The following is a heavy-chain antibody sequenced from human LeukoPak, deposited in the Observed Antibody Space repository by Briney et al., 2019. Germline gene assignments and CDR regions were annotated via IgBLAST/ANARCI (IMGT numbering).Heavy chain of an antibody. V-gene: IGHV3-23*01. CDR3: ARMVRGVNDAFDI. CDR2: ISGSGGGT. D-gene: IGHD3-10*01. J-gene: IGHJ3*02. CDR1: GFTFSSSA. Sequence: GRSLRLSCEASGFTFSSSAMSWVRQAPGKGLEWVSAISGSGGGTYYADSVKGRFTISRDNSKNTLYLQMNSLRAEDTAVYYCARMVRGVNDAFDIWGQGTMVTVSS.